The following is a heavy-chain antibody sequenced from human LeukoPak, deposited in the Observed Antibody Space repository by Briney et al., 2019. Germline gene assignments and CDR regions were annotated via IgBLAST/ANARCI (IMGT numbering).Heavy chain of an antibody. J-gene: IGHJ6*02. D-gene: IGHD2-15*01. CDR3: ARDRVVVVAATPGYYYYGMDV. CDR1: GFTFSSYS. Sequence: GGSLRLSCAASGFTFSSYSMNWVRQAPGKGLEWVSSISSSSSYIYYADSVKGRFTISRGNAKNSLYLQMNSLRAEDTAVYDCARDRVVVVAATPGYYYYGMDVWGQGTTVSVPS. CDR2: ISSSSSYI. V-gene: IGHV3-21*01.